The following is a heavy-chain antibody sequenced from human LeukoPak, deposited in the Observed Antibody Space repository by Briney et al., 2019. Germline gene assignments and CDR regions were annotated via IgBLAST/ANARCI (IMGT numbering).Heavy chain of an antibody. CDR2: IHTSGST. CDR3: ARGTYYDFWSVYRSYGMDV. J-gene: IGHJ6*02. D-gene: IGHD3-3*01. Sequence: SETLSLTCTVSGGSSSSYYWSWIRQPAGKGLEWIGRIHTSGSTNYNPSLKSRVTMSVDTSKNQFSLKLSSVTAADTAVYYCARGTYYDFWSVYRSYGMDVWGQGTTVTVSS. CDR1: GGSSSSYY. V-gene: IGHV4-4*07.